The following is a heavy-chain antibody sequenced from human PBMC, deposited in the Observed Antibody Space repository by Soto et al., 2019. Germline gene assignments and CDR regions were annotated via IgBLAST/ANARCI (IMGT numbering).Heavy chain of an antibody. Sequence: QVHLVQSGAEVTKAGSSVKVSCKASGGTFSSHAFGWVRQAPGQGLEWVGGIIPIFETANYAQEFQGRVTISADESTNTVILELKSLRSDDTAIYFCAIGDRSSWIGNHWGPGTQVTVS. CDR1: GGTFSSHA. V-gene: IGHV1-69*01. CDR3: AIGDRSSWIGNH. CDR2: IIPIFETA. D-gene: IGHD6-6*01. J-gene: IGHJ4*02.